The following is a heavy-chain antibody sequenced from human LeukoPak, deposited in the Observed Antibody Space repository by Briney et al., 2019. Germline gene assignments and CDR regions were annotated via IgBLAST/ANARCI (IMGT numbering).Heavy chain of an antibody. V-gene: IGHV1-18*04. CDR2: IITYNGNT. Sequence: ASVKVSCKASGVIFSSYAITWVRQAPGQGLEWMGGIITYNGNTNYAQKLQGRVTMTIDTSTSTAYMELRSLRSDDTAVYYCARDLHRVVVRGVPHYYYYMDVWGKGTTVTISS. D-gene: IGHD3-10*01. J-gene: IGHJ6*03. CDR1: GVIFSSYA. CDR3: ARDLHRVVVRGVPHYYYYMDV.